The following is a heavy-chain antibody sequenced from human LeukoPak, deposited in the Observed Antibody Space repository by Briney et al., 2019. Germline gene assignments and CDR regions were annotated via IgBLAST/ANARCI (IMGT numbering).Heavy chain of an antibody. V-gene: IGHV3-30*18. J-gene: IGHJ3*02. Sequence: GGSLRLSCRASRFSFRDYDMHWVRQAPGKGLEWVAVISSDGSRKHYGDSVKGRFIISRDNSESTLFLQMNSLRTDDTSVYFCAKYAYNWNAPDGFDMWGQGTMVIVSS. D-gene: IGHD1-1*01. CDR3: AKYAYNWNAPDGFDM. CDR2: ISSDGSRK. CDR1: RFSFRDYD.